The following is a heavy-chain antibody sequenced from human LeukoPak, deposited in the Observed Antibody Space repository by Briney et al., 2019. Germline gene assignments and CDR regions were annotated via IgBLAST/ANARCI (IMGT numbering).Heavy chain of an antibody. D-gene: IGHD3-10*01. CDR2: IYYSGST. CDR1: GGSISSGDYY. J-gene: IGHJ4*02. V-gene: IGHV4-30-4*01. CDR3: ARRRHYGSGSYYFDY. Sequence: MSSETLSLTCTVSGGSISSGDYYWSWIRQPPGKGLEWIGYIYYSGSTYYNPSLKSRVTISVDTSKNQFSLKLSSVTAADTAVYYCARRRHYGSGSYYFDYWGQGTLATVSS.